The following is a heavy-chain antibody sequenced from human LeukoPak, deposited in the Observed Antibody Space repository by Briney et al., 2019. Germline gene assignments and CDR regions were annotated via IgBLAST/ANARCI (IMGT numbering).Heavy chain of an antibody. Sequence: GGSLRLSCAASGFTFSSYAMSWVRQAQGKGLEWVSAISGSGGSTYYADSVKGRFTISRDNSKNTLYLQMNSLRAEDTAVYYCARVRVVPAAINWFDPWGQGTLVTVSS. V-gene: IGHV3-23*01. CDR2: ISGSGGST. D-gene: IGHD2-2*01. CDR1: GFTFSSYA. CDR3: ARVRVVPAAINWFDP. J-gene: IGHJ5*02.